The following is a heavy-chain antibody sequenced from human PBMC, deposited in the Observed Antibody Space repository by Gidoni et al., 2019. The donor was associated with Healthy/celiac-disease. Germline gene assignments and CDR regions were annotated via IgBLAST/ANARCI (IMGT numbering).Heavy chain of an antibody. CDR1: GFTFSSDW. CDR3: ARSLGGDWDY. J-gene: IGHJ4*02. CDR2: IKKEGSEK. D-gene: IGHD2-21*01. Sequence: EVHLVESGGGLVQPGGSLRLSCAASGFTFSSDWMSWVRQAPGKGLEGGANIKKEGSEKYYVDSVKGRFTISRDNAKNSLYLQMNSLRAEDTAVYYCARSLGGDWDYWGQGTLVTVSS. V-gene: IGHV3-7*01.